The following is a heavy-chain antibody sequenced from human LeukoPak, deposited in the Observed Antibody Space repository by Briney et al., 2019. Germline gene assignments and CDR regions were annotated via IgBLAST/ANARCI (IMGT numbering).Heavy chain of an antibody. CDR1: GGTFSSYT. CDR3: ARARRTYQLLLSWFDP. J-gene: IGHJ5*02. Sequence: GASVKVSCKASGGTFSSYTISWVRQAPGQGLEWMGRIIPILGIANYAQKFQGRVTITADKSTSTTYMELGSLRSEDTAVYYCARARRTYQLLLSWFDPWGQGTLVTVSS. D-gene: IGHD2-2*01. V-gene: IGHV1-69*02. CDR2: IIPILGIA.